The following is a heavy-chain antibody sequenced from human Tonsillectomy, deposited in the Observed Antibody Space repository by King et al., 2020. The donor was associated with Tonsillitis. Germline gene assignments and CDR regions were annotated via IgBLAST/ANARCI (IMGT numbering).Heavy chain of an antibody. V-gene: IGHV4-4*07. Sequence: QLQESGPGLVKPSETLSLTCTVSGGSISSYYWSWIRQPAGKGLEWIGRIDTSGSTNYNPSLKSRVTMSVDTSKNQFSLKLSSVAAADTAVDYCARGNYSGSGTEPWAQGTLVTVSS. CDR1: GGSISSYY. D-gene: IGHD3-10*01. CDR3: ARGNYSGSGTEP. CDR2: IDTSGST. J-gene: IGHJ5*02.